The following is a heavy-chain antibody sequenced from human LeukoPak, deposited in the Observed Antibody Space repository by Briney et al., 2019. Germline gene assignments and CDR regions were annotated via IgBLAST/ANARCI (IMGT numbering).Heavy chain of an antibody. CDR3: AKGHDSTGDYYYFDY. V-gene: IGHV3-23*01. CDR1: GFTFSSYA. CDR2: ISGSGGST. J-gene: IGHJ4*02. D-gene: IGHD3-22*01. Sequence: GGSLRLSCAASGFTFSSYAMSWVRQAPGKGLEWVSGISGSGGSTYYADSVKGRFTISRDNSKNTLYLQMNTLRAEDTAVYYCAKGHDSTGDYYYFDYWGQRTLVTVSS.